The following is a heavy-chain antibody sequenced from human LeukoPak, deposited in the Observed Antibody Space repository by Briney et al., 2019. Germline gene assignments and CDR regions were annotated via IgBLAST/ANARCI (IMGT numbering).Heavy chain of an antibody. Sequence: GGSLRLSCAASGFTVSSNYMSWVRQAPGKGLEWVSVIYSGGSTYYADSVKGRFTISRDNAQNSMYLQMNSLRVEDTAVYYCTSWGDTTAEYFQRWGQGTLVTVSS. J-gene: IGHJ1*01. D-gene: IGHD2-21*02. CDR3: TSWGDTTAEYFQR. CDR1: GFTVSSNY. CDR2: IYSGGST. V-gene: IGHV3-53*01.